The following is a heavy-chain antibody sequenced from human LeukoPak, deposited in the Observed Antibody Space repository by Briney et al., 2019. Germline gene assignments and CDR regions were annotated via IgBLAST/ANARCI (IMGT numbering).Heavy chain of an antibody. V-gene: IGHV3-21*01. CDR1: GFTFSSYS. CDR2: ISSSSSYI. Sequence: GGSLRLSCAASGFTFSSYSMNWVRQAPGKGLEWVSSISSSSSYIYYADSVKGRFTISRDNAKNTVYLQVNSLRAEDTAVYYCARGRYFAMDVWGKGTTVTVSS. CDR3: ARGRYFAMDV. J-gene: IGHJ6*04.